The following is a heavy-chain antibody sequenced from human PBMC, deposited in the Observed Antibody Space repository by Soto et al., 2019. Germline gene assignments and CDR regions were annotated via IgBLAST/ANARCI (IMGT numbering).Heavy chain of an antibody. CDR3: AKARCSTTNCYVPDY. V-gene: IGHV3-23*01. J-gene: IGHJ4*02. Sequence: EVQLLESGGGLVQPGGSLRLSCAASGFTFSTYTMSWVSQAPGKGLAWVSVISGSGGSPSYADSVQGRFTISRDNPKYTLYLQMSSLRVEDTAMYYCAKARCSTTNCYVPDYWGQGTLVTVSS. CDR2: ISGSGGSP. D-gene: IGHD2-2*01. CDR1: GFTFSTYT.